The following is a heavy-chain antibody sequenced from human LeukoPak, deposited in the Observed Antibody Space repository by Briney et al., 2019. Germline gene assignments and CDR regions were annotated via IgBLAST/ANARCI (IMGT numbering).Heavy chain of an antibody. CDR2: INDIGNT. CDR1: GGSFSGYY. Sequence: SETLSLTCAVYGGSFSGYYWSWIRQPPGKGLEWIGEINDIGNTNYDPSLRSRVTISVDTSKNQFPLSLTSATAADTAVYFCARLGSVGYYNYQYMDIWGNGTTVTVSS. CDR3: ARLGSVGYYNYQYMDI. J-gene: IGHJ6*03. V-gene: IGHV4-34*01. D-gene: IGHD3-10*01.